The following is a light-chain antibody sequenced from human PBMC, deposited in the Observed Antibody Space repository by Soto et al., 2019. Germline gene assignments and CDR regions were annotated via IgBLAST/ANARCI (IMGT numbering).Light chain of an antibody. CDR3: SSYAGSNNFYV. Sequence: QSVLTQPASVSGSPGQSITISCTGTNSDVGTHNLVSWYQQHPGKAPKLIIYEDTKRPSGVSNRFSGSKSGNTASLTVSGLQAEDEADYYCSSYAGSNNFYVFGTGTKVTVL. J-gene: IGLJ1*01. CDR1: NSDVGTHNL. V-gene: IGLV2-14*02. CDR2: EDT.